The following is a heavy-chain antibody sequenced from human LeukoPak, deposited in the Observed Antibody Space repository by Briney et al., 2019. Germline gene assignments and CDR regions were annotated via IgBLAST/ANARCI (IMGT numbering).Heavy chain of an antibody. J-gene: IGHJ4*02. CDR3: ARGAGIAVAGNFDY. CDR2: INHSGST. D-gene: IGHD6-19*01. Sequence: SETLSLTCAVYGGSFSGYYWSWICQPPGKGLEWIGEINHSGSTNYNPSLKSRVTISVDTSKNQFSLKLSSVTAADTAVYYCARGAGIAVAGNFDYWGQGTLVTVSS. CDR1: GGSFSGYY. V-gene: IGHV4-34*01.